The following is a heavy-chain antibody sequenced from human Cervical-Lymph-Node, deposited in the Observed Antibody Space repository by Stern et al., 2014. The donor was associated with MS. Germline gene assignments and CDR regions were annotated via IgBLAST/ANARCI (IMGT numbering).Heavy chain of an antibody. CDR3: ARDGDFGSNYGMDV. CDR1: GGTFSSYG. CDR2: IIPLFGTT. Sequence: QVQLVQSGAELKKPGSSVKGSCKASGGTFSSYGISWVRQAPGQGLEWMGGIIPLFGTTNYARRFQGRVTITADISTSTAYMELSSLRSEDTAVYYCARDGDFGSNYGMDVWGQGTTVTVSS. V-gene: IGHV1-69*06. J-gene: IGHJ6*02. D-gene: IGHD2-21*02.